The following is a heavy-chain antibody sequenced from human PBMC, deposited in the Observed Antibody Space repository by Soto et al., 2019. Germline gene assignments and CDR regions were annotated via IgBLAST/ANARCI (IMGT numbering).Heavy chain of an antibody. CDR1: EITFSYYW. CDR3: ARVWRGYHQY. J-gene: IGHJ4*02. CDR2: INSDGSST. Sequence: GGSLRLSCAASEITFSYYWMHWVRQAPGKGLEWVSRINSDGSSTSYADSVKGRFTISRDNAKNTLYLQMDSLRAEDTAVYFCARVWRGYHQYWGPGTLVTVSS. D-gene: IGHD3-3*01. V-gene: IGHV3-74*01.